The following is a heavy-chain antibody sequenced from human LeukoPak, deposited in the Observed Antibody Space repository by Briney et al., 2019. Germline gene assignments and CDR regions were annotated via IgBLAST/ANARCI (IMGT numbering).Heavy chain of an antibody. Sequence: PGGSLRLSCAASGFTFSSYGMHWVRQAPGKGLEWVAVTSYDGSNKYYADSVKGRFTISRDNSKNTLYLQMNSLRAEDTAVYYCARDRGYSSSVIYYYYYMDVWGKGTTVTVSS. CDR2: TSYDGSNK. CDR3: ARDRGYSSSVIYYYYYMDV. CDR1: GFTFSSYG. V-gene: IGHV3-30*04. J-gene: IGHJ6*03. D-gene: IGHD6-6*01.